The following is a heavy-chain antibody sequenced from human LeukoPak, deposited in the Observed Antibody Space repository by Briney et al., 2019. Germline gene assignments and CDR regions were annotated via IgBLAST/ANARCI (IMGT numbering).Heavy chain of an antibody. D-gene: IGHD1-26*01. Sequence: ASVKVSCKASGYTFTSYYMHWVRQAPGQGLERMGIINPSGGSTSYAQKFQGRVTMTRDTSTSTVYMELSSLRSEDTAVYYCARWGTFYSVSYYCFDYWGQGTLVTVSS. CDR3: ARWGTFYSVSYYCFDY. J-gene: IGHJ4*02. CDR2: INPSGGST. V-gene: IGHV1-46*01. CDR1: GYTFTSYY.